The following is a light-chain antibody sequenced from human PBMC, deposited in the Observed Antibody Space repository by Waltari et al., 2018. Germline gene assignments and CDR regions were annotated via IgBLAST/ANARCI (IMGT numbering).Light chain of an antibody. Sequence: QSALTQPASVSGSPGPSITISCTGTTNYVGAYYYVPWYQQPPGKAPKLIIYEVTYRPPGVPTPFSGSQSGNTASLTISGLQAEDEADYYCNSYTSTSTYVFGTGTKVTVL. CDR1: TNYVGAYYY. CDR2: EVT. J-gene: IGLJ1*01. V-gene: IGLV2-14*01. CDR3: NSYTSTSTYV.